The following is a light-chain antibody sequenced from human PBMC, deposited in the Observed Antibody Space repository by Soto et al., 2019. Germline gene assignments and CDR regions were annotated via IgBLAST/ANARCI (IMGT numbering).Light chain of an antibody. CDR3: QHYNTYPWT. Sequence: EIVLTQSPGTLSLSPGERATLSCRASQSVSSSYLAWYQQKPGQAPRLLIYSSSNRATGIPDRFSGSGSGTDFTLTISSLQPDDFATYYCQHYNTYPWTFGQGTKVDIK. CDR2: SSS. CDR1: QSVSSSY. V-gene: IGKV3-20*01. J-gene: IGKJ1*01.